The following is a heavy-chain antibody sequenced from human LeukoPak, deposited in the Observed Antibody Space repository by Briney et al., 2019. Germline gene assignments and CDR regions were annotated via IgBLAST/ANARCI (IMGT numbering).Heavy chain of an antibody. V-gene: IGHV4-38-2*02. D-gene: IGHD2-21*02. CDR1: GYSISSGYY. CDR2: IYPSGST. Sequence: PSETLSLTCTVSGYSISSGYYWGWIRQPPGKGLEWITNIYPSGSTYYNPSLKSRVTISLDTSKNQFSLKVNSVTAADTAVYYCARDRRGDESPHWYIDLWGRGTLVTVSS. J-gene: IGHJ2*01. CDR3: ARDRRGDESPHWYIDL.